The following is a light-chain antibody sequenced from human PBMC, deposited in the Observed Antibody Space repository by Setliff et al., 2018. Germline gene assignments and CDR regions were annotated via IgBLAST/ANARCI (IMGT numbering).Light chain of an antibody. CDR2: DVS. CDR3: CSYTGTSTPYV. J-gene: IGLJ1*01. Sequence: QSVLTQPAPVSGSPGQSIAVSCTGSGSDVGAYKFVSWYQQRPGKAPRLMIYDVSNRPSGVSDRFSGSKSGNTASLTISGLQAEDEADYYCCSYTGTSTPYVFGTGTKVTVL. V-gene: IGLV2-14*01. CDR1: GSDVGAYKF.